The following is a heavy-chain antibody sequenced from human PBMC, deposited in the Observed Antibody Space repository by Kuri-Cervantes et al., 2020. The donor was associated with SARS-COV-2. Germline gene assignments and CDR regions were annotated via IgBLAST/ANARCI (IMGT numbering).Heavy chain of an antibody. J-gene: IGHJ2*01. CDR3: ARVDGDYVDWYFDL. V-gene: IGHV4-34*01. CDR2: INHSGST. Sequence: GSLRLSCAVYGGSFSGYYWSWIRQPPGKGLEWIGEINHSGSTNYNPSLKSRVTISVDTSKNQLSLKLSSVTAADTAVYYCARVDGDYVDWYFDLWGRGTLVTVSS. CDR1: GGSFSGYY. D-gene: IGHD4-17*01.